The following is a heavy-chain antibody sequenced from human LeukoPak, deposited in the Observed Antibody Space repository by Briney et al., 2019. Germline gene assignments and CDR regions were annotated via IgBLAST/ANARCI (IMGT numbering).Heavy chain of an antibody. J-gene: IGHJ6*02. D-gene: IGHD3-16*01. V-gene: IGHV4-39*07. CDR3: ARIKGGRYYYYYYGMDV. Sequence: PSETLSLTCAVSGGSISSSSYLWGWIRQPPGKGLEWIGSIYYSGSTYYNPSLKSRVTISVGTSKNQFSLKLSSVTAADTAVYYCARIKGGRYYYYYYGMDVWGQGTTVTVSS. CDR2: IYYSGST. CDR1: GGSISSSSYL.